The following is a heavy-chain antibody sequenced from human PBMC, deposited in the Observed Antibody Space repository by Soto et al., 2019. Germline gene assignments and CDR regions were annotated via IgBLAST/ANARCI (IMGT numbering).Heavy chain of an antibody. CDR2: ISAYNCNT. Sequence: QVQLVQSGAEVKKPGASVKVSCKASGYTFTSYGISWVRQAPGQGREWMGWISAYNCNTNYAQKLQGRVTMTTDTSTSTAYSELRSLRSDDTAVYYCARDRSSGGSRNWFDPWGQGTLVTVSS. V-gene: IGHV1-18*01. CDR3: ARDRSSGGSRNWFDP. J-gene: IGHJ5*02. CDR1: GYTFTSYG. D-gene: IGHD2-15*01.